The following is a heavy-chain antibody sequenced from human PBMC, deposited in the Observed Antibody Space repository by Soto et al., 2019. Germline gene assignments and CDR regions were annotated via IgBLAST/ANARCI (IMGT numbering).Heavy chain of an antibody. CDR1: RFMFSSYW. V-gene: IGHV3-74*01. CDR3: AKVGADSSGWYHTPDFDY. Sequence: GGSLRLSCAASRFMFSSYWMHWVRQAPGKGLVWVSRINSDGGTTTYADSVKGRFTISRDNSKNTLYLQMNSLRAEDTAVYYCAKVGADSSGWYHTPDFDYWGQGTLVTVSS. D-gene: IGHD6-19*01. J-gene: IGHJ4*02. CDR2: INSDGGTT.